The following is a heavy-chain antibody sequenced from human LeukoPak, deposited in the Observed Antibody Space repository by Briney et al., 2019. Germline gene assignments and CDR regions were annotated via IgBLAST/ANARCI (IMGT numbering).Heavy chain of an antibody. V-gene: IGHV3-23*01. CDR2: ISGSGGST. D-gene: IGHD3-16*01. CDR1: GFTFSSHA. J-gene: IGHJ5*01. Sequence: GGSLRLSCAASGFTFSSHAMSWVPQAPGKGLEWVSAISGSGGSTYYPDSVKGRFTVSRDNSKNTLHLQMSSLRAEDTAVYYCAKGGSTLRTYNWFDSWGQGTLVTVSS. CDR3: AKGGSTLRTYNWFDS.